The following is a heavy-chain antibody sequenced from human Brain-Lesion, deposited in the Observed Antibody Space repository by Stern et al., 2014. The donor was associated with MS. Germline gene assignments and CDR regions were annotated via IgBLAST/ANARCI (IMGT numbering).Heavy chain of an antibody. CDR2: IYYSGNT. CDR1: GGSVSSTSYA. CDR3: AGEEDIRYCSGGSCTGNWFDP. D-gene: IGHD2-15*01. V-gene: IGHV4-39*01. J-gene: IGHJ5*02. Sequence: QVQLQESGPGLVKPSETLSLTCTVAGGSVSSTSYAWAWIRQPPGQGLEWIGTIYYSGNTYYSPSPKSRLTLSLVTSQNQFSPPLGSVTAADTAVYYCAGEEDIRYCSGGSCTGNWFDPWGQGTLVTVSS.